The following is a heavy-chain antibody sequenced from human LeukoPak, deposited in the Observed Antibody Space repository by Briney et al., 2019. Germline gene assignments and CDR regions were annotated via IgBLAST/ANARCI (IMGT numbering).Heavy chain of an antibody. Sequence: SETLSLTCTVSGGSFSSHYWSWIRQPPGTGLEWIGYISYIGSTNYNPSLKSRVTISVDTSKNQFSLKLSSVTAADTAVYYCARDPTTVTKGLDIWGQGTMVTVSS. J-gene: IGHJ3*02. CDR2: ISYIGST. D-gene: IGHD4-17*01. CDR1: GGSFSSHY. CDR3: ARDPTTVTKGLDI. V-gene: IGHV4-59*11.